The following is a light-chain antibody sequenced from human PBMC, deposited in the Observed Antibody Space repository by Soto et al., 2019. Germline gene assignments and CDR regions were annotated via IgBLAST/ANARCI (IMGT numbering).Light chain of an antibody. CDR3: SSYEASNTVV. J-gene: IGLJ2*01. CDR1: SGSVSTSYY. Sequence: QTVVTQEPSFSVSPGGTVTLTCGLSSGSVSTSYYPSWYQQTPGQAPRTLIYSTNTRSSGVPDRFSGSILGNKAALTITGAQADDESDYYCSSYEASNTVVFGGGTKVTVL. CDR2: STN. V-gene: IGLV8-61*01.